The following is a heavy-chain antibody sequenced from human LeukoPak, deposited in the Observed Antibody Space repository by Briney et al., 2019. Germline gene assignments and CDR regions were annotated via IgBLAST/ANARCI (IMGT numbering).Heavy chain of an antibody. D-gene: IGHD5-18*01. CDR1: GVTFRNYW. CDR2: IDNDGSDR. V-gene: IGHV3-74*01. CDR3: ARGGYHHGFDI. J-gene: IGHJ3*02. Sequence: GGSLRLSCAASGVTFRNYWIHWVRQAPGKGLVWISRIDNDGSDRIYADSVKGRFTISRDNAKNTLYLQMNSLRAEDTAVYYCARGGYHHGFDIWGQGTMVTVSS.